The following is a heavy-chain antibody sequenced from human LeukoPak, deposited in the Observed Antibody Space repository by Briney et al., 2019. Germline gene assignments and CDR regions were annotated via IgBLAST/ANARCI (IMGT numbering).Heavy chain of an antibody. D-gene: IGHD1-14*01. Sequence: PGGSLRLSCAASGVTFSSYSMNWGRQAPGKGLEWVSSISSSSSYIYYADSVKGRFTISRDNSKNTLYLQMNSLRAEDTAVYYCARGKPGLNAFDIWGQGTMVTVSS. CDR1: GVTFSSYS. CDR3: ARGKPGLNAFDI. V-gene: IGHV3-21*04. J-gene: IGHJ3*02. CDR2: ISSSSSYI.